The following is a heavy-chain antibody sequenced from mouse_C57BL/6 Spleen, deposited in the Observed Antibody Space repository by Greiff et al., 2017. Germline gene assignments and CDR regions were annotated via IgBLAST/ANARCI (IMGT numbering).Heavy chain of an antibody. V-gene: IGHV1-26*01. Sequence: EVQLQQSGPELVKPGASVKISCKASGYTFTDYYMNWVKQSHGKSLEWIGDINPNNGGTSYNQKFKGKATVTVDKSSSTAYMELRSLTSEDSAVYYCALSNYDDMDYWGQGTTVTVSS. D-gene: IGHD2-5*01. CDR3: ALSNYDDMDY. CDR1: GYTFTDYY. CDR2: INPNNGGT. J-gene: IGHJ4*01.